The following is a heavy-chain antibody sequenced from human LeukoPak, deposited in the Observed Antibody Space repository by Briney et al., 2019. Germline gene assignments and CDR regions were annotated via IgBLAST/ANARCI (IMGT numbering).Heavy chain of an antibody. J-gene: IGHJ5*02. CDR1: GGSISSYY. CDR2: IYYSGST. D-gene: IGHD6-13*01. V-gene: IGHV4-59*01. Sequence: SETLSLTCTVSGGSISSYYWSWIRQPPGKGLEWIGYIYYSGSTNYNPSLKSRVTISVDTSKNQFSLKLSSVTAADTAVYYCARSSSWPVDWFDPWGQGTLVTVSS. CDR3: ARSSSWPVDWFDP.